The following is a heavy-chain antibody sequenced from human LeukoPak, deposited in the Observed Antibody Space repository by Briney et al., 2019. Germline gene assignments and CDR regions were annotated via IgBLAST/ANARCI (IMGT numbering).Heavy chain of an antibody. V-gene: IGHV4-59*01. CDR1: GGSINSYY. J-gene: IGHJ3*02. CDR3: ARDPTSRSSAFDI. CDR2: ISYSGST. Sequence: SETLSLTCTVSGGSINSYYWSWIRQFPGKGLEWIGYISYSGSTNYNPSLKSRVTISVDTSKNQFSLKLSSVTAVDTAVYYCARDPTSRSSAFDIWGQGTMVTVSS.